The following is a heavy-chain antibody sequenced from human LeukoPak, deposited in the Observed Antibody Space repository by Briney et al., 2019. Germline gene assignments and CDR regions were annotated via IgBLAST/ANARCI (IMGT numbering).Heavy chain of an antibody. CDR2: LNHSGST. V-gene: IGHV4-34*01. CDR1: GGSLSGYY. CDR3: ARGRYYGSGSLLGMDV. D-gene: IGHD3-10*01. J-gene: IGHJ6*02. Sequence: SETLSLTCAVYGGSLSGYYWSWIRQPPGKGLEWIGELNHSGSTNYNPSLKSRVTISVDTSKNQFSLKLSSVTAADTAVYYCARGRYYGSGSLLGMDVWGPGTTVTVSS.